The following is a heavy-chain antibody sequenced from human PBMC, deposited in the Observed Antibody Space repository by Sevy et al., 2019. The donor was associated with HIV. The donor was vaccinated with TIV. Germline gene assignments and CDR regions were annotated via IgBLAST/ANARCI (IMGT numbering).Heavy chain of an antibody. CDR1: GFTFSSYA. CDR3: AKDGFAAGAAGSYGMDV. D-gene: IGHD3-10*01. V-gene: IGHV3-23*01. J-gene: IGHJ6*02. Sequence: GGSLRLSCAASGFTFSSYAMSWVRQAPGKGLEWVSAISGSGGSTYYADSVKGRFTISRDNSKNTLYLQMNSLRAEDTAVYYCAKDGFAAGAAGSYGMDVWGQGTTVTVSS. CDR2: ISGSGGST.